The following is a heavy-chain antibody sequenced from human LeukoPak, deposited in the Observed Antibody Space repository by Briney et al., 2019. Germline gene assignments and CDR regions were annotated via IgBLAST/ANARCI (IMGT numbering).Heavy chain of an antibody. CDR1: GFTFNTYA. Sequence: GGSLRLSCAASGFTFNTYALSWVRQAPGKGLEWVSGISGSGGNTYYADSVKGRFTISRDNSTSTLYLQMNSLRAEDTAVYYCAKANCGSECYYYLDSWGQGTLVTVSS. CDR2: ISGSGGNT. V-gene: IGHV3-23*01. D-gene: IGHD2-21*01. CDR3: AKANCGSECYYYLDS. J-gene: IGHJ4*02.